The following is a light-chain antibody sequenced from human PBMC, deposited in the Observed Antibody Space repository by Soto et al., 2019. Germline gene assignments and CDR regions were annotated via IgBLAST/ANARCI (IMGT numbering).Light chain of an antibody. CDR3: QQRSAWPLT. V-gene: IGKV3-11*01. CDR2: DAS. Sequence: EIVLTQSPGTLSLSPGERATLSCRASQSLSTYLAWNQQRPGQAPRLLIYDASNRATGIPARFSGSGSGTDFTLTISSLEPEDFAVYYCQQRSAWPLTFGGGTKVEIK. J-gene: IGKJ4*01. CDR1: QSLSTY.